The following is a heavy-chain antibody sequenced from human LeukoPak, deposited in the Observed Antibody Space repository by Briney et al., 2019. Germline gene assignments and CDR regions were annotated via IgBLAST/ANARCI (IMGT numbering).Heavy chain of an antibody. D-gene: IGHD6-19*01. CDR2: IYHSGST. J-gene: IGHJ4*02. CDR1: GGSFSTSH. Sequence: SETLSLTCTVSGGSFSTSHWSWIRQFPGNGLEWIGYIYHSGSTNYNPSLKSRVTISVDTSKNQFSLKLSSVTAADTAVYYCAGEGRDNSDWYYFDYWGQGTLVTVSS. CDR3: AGEGRDNSDWYYFDY. V-gene: IGHV4-59*01.